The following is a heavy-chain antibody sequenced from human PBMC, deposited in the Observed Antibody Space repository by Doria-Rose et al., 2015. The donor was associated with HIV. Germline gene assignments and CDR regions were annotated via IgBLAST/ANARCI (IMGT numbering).Heavy chain of an antibody. Sequence: QVQLVQSGPVLVKPTETLTLTCTVSGVSLSSPGMGVSWTRQPPGKALEWLANIFSDDGRSYRTSLKSRLTISRGTSKSQVVLTMTDMDPVDTATYYCARIKSSRWYHKYYFDFWGQGTLVIVSA. D-gene: IGHD6-13*01. J-gene: IGHJ4*02. CDR1: GVSLSSPGMG. V-gene: IGHV2-26*01. CDR2: IFSDDGR. CDR3: ARIKSSRWYHKYYFDF.